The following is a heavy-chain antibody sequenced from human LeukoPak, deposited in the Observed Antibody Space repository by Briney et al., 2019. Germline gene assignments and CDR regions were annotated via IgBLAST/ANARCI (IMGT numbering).Heavy chain of an antibody. J-gene: IGHJ4*02. CDR2: ISGNGANT. Sequence: LAGGSLRLSCVGSELTFSAYAMSWVRQTPGKGLEWVSGISGNGANTDSADSVEGRFTISSDNSKDTLYLEMTNLRAEDAAVYYCVARNGYHYAFDYWGQGTQVVVSS. D-gene: IGHD3-10*01. CDR1: ELTFSAYA. V-gene: IGHV3-23*01. CDR3: VARNGYHYAFDY.